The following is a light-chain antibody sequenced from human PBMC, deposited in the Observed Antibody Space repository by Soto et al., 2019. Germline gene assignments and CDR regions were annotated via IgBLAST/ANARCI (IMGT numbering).Light chain of an antibody. CDR3: QQYGSSRT. CDR1: QSVSNNY. CDR2: GAS. V-gene: IGKV3-20*01. J-gene: IGKJ1*01. Sequence: EIVLTQSPGTLSLSPGEGATLSCRASQSVSNNYLAWYQQKPGQAPRLLIYGASNRATGIPDRFSGSGSGTDFTLTISRLEPEDFPVYYCQQYGSSRTFRQGTKVDTK.